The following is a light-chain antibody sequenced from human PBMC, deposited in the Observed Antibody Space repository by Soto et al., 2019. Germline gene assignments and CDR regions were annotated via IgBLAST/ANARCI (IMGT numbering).Light chain of an antibody. CDR1: QSVSTN. V-gene: IGKV3-15*01. Sequence: ETVMTQSPATLSVSPGESATLSCRASQSVSTNLAWYQQKRGQAPRLLIYGASARATGIPARFSGSGSVTDFTLTISSLQSEDFAVYYCQQYNNWPLTFGGGTKVDIK. J-gene: IGKJ4*01. CDR3: QQYNNWPLT. CDR2: GAS.